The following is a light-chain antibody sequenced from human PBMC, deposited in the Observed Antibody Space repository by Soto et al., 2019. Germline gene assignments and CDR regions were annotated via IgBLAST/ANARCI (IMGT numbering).Light chain of an antibody. CDR3: QQSHSTPLT. CDR1: LRISKY. Sequence: DIRMTQSPSSLSASVGDRVTITCRASLRISKYLNWYQQEPGKAPKLLIFGATTLVSGVPSRFSGSGSGTEFNLTISSLQPEDSATYYCQQSHSTPLTFGGGTKREIK. V-gene: IGKV1-39*01. J-gene: IGKJ4*01. CDR2: GAT.